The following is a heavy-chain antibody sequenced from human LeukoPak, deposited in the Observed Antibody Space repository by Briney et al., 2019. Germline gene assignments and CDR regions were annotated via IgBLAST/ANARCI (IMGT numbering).Heavy chain of an antibody. CDR2: INPNSGGT. CDR3: ARDFYDGSGSN. Sequence: ASVKVSCKACGYTFTGYYMHWVRQAPGQGLEWMGRINPNSGGTNYAQKFQGRVTMTRDTSISTAYMELSRLRSDDTAVYYCARDFYDGSGSNWGQGTLVTVSS. CDR1: GYTFTGYY. D-gene: IGHD3-10*01. V-gene: IGHV1-2*06. J-gene: IGHJ4*02.